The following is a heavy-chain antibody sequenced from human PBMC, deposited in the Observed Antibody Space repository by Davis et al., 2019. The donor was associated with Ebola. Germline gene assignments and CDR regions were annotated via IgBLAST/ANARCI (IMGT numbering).Heavy chain of an antibody. Sequence: PSETLSLTCTVSGGSISSSSYYWGWIRQPPGKGLEWIGSIYYSGSTYYNPSLKSRVTISVDTSKNQFSLKLSSVTAADTAVYYCAVLTGYYPESGMDVWGQGTTVTVSS. CDR3: AVLTGYYPESGMDV. V-gene: IGHV4-39*01. D-gene: IGHD3-9*01. CDR1: GGSISSSSYY. CDR2: IYYSGST. J-gene: IGHJ6*02.